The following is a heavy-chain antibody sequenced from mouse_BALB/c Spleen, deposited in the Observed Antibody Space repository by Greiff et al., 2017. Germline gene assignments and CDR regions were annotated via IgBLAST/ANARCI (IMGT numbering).Heavy chain of an antibody. D-gene: IGHD2-3*01. Sequence: EVLLVEPGGGLVQPAGSLCLSCATSGFPFPDYSMRWVRQPPGTALAWLGFIRNKANGYTTEYSASVQGRFTISRDNAQSIHYLQMNTLRAEDSATYYCAREYDGDYNWGAYWGEGTRVTVSA. J-gene: IGHJ3*01. V-gene: IGHV7-3*02. CDR1: GFPFPDYS. CDR2: IRNKANGYTT. CDR3: AREYDGDYNWGAY.